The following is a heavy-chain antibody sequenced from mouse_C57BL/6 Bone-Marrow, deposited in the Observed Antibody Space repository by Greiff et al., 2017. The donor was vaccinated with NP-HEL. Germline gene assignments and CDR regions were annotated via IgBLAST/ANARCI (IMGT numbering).Heavy chain of an antibody. CDR1: GFNIKDDY. D-gene: IGHD2-5*01. J-gene: IGHJ2*01. Sequence: EVQLQESGAELVRPGASVKLSCTASGFNIKDDYMHWVKQRPEQGLEWIGWIDPENGDTEYASKFQGKATITADTSSNTAYLQLSSLTSEDTAVYYCTTYYSNYVYFEYWGQGTTLTVSS. V-gene: IGHV14-4*01. CDR3: TTYYSNYVYFEY. CDR2: IDPENGDT.